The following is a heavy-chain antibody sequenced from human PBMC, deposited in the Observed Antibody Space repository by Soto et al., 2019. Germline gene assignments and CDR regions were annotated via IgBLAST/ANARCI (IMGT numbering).Heavy chain of an antibody. D-gene: IGHD3-16*01. CDR1: GFSFSSYW. Sequence: PWGSLRLSCKGSGFSFSSYWMSCVRQAPWKGLEWVASIKQDEIEKYYVDSVKGRFTISRDNVDDSVFLHMNRLSAEDTAVYFCVRAVGFDYVNWGQGTLVTVSS. V-gene: IGHV3-7*01. CDR2: IKQDEIEK. CDR3: VRAVGFDYVN. J-gene: IGHJ4*02.